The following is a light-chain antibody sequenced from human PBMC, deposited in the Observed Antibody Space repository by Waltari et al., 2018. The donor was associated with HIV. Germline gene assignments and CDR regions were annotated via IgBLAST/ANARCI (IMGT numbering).Light chain of an antibody. V-gene: IGLV3-19*01. CDR3: NSRDSSGNWV. CDR1: SLRSYY. CDR2: GKN. Sequence: SSELTQDPAVSVALGQTVRITCQGDSLRSYYASWYQQKPGQAPVLVIYGKNNRPSGIPVRFSGSSSGNTASLTITGAQAEDEADYYCNSRDSSGNWVFGGGTKLTVL. J-gene: IGLJ3*02.